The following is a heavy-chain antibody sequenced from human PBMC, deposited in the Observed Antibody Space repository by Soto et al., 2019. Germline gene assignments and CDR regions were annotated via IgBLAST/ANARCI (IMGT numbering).Heavy chain of an antibody. J-gene: IGHJ4*02. D-gene: IGHD1-26*01. CDR3: ARSFPRGVGASAFDY. CDR1: GFTVSSNY. Sequence: EVQLVESGGGLVQPGGSLRLSCAASGFTVSSNYMSWVRQAPGKGLEWVSVIYSGGSTYYADSVKGRFTISRDNSRXTLYLQMNSLRAEDTAVYYCARSFPRGVGASAFDYWGTGTLVTVSS. CDR2: IYSGGST. V-gene: IGHV3-66*01.